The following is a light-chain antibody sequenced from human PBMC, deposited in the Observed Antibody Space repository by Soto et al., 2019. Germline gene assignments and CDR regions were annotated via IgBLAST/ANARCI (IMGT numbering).Light chain of an antibody. J-gene: IGKJ4*01. V-gene: IGKV1-5*03. CDR1: QNINGY. Sequence: GDRVTITCRASQNINGYLAWYQQKPGKAPKLLIYWASSLISGVPSRFTGGESGTEFTLTISSLQPDDFATYYCQQYSDYPLTFGGGTKVDVK. CDR2: WAS. CDR3: QQYSDYPLT.